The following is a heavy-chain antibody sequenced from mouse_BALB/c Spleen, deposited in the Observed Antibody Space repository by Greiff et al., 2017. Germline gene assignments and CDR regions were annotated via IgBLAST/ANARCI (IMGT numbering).Heavy chain of an antibody. CDR3: ARTFSYAMDY. V-gene: IGHV1-69*02. CDR1: GYTFTSYW. Sequence: QVQLQQPGAELVKPGASVKLSCKASGYTFTSYWMHWVKQSPGQGLEWIGEIDPSDSYTNYNQKFKGKATLTVDKSSSTAYMQLSSLTSEDSAVYYCARTFSYAMDYWGQGTSVTVSS. J-gene: IGHJ4*01. CDR2: IDPSDSYT.